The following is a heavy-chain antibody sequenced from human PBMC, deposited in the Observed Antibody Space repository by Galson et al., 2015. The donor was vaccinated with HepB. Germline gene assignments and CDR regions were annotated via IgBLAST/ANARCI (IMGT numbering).Heavy chain of an antibody. CDR2: FDPEDGET. CDR1: GYTLTELS. V-gene: IGHV1-24*01. D-gene: IGHD3-22*01. J-gene: IGHJ6*02. Sequence: SVKVSCKVSGYTLTELSMHWVRQAPGKGLEWMGGFDPEDGETIYAQKFQGRVTMTEDTSTDTAYMELSSLRSEDTAVYYCATDGYYDRGMDVWGQGTTVTVSS. CDR3: ATDGYYDRGMDV.